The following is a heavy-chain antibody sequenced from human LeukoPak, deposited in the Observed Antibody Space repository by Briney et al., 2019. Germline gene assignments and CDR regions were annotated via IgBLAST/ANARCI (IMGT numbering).Heavy chain of an antibody. CDR1: GFTFSSYA. J-gene: IGHJ6*02. D-gene: IGHD6-13*01. V-gene: IGHV3-23*01. CDR3: ASDPLIAAADYYYYYGMDV. CDR2: ISGSGGST. Sequence: GGSLRLSCAASGFTFSSYAMSWVRQAPGKGLEWVSAISGSGGSTYYADSVKGRFTISRDNSKNTLYLQMNSLRAEDTAVYYCASDPLIAAADYYYYYGMDVWGQGTTVTVFS.